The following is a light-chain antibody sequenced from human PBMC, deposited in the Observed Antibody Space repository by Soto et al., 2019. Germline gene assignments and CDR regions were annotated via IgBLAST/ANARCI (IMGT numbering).Light chain of an antibody. CDR1: QSLLHSNGYNY. CDR2: LGS. CDR3: MSALQTGLT. Sequence: DIVMTQSPLSLPVTPGEPASISCRSSQSLLHSNGYNYLDWYLQKPGQSPQLLIYLGSNRASGVPDRFSGSGSGTDFTLKISRVEAEDVGVDSCMSALQTGLTFGGGTKVEIK. V-gene: IGKV2-28*01. J-gene: IGKJ4*02.